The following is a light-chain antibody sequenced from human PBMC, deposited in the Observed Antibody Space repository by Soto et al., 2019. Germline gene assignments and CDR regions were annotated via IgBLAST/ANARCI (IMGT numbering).Light chain of an antibody. CDR1: QSIRSW. Sequence: DIQMTQSPSTLSASVGDRVTITCRASQSIRSWLAWYQQKPGKAPQLLIYDASNLESGVPSRFNGSGSETKFTLTISSLQPDDFATYYCQQYDSFSKTFGRGTKVDIK. J-gene: IGKJ1*01. V-gene: IGKV1-5*01. CDR2: DAS. CDR3: QQYDSFSKT.